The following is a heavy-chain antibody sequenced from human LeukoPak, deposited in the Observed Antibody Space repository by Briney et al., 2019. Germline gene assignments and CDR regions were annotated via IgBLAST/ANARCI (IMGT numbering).Heavy chain of an antibody. CDR1: GFTFSSYG. J-gene: IGHJ4*02. Sequence: QPGGSLRLSCAASGFTFSSYGMHWVRQAPGKGLEGVAVIWYDGSNKYYADSVKGRFTISRDNSKNTLYLQMNSLRAEDTAVYYCARDGHDSSGYYSGYFDYWGQGTLVTVSS. CDR3: ARDGHDSSGYYSGYFDY. V-gene: IGHV3-33*01. D-gene: IGHD3-22*01. CDR2: IWYDGSNK.